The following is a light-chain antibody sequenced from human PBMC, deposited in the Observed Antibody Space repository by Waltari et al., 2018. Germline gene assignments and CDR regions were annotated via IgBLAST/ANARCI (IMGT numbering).Light chain of an antibody. J-gene: IGKJ2*01. V-gene: IGKV3-20*01. CDR3: HHYADSSYT. CDR1: RSVSSSY. CDR2: GAS. Sequence: EIVLTPSPGTLSLSPGERATLSCRTSRSVSSSYLAWYQQKPGQAPRRVIYGASSRATGTPDRFSGSVSGADFTLTISRLEPEDFAVYYCHHYADSSYTFGQGTKLEI.